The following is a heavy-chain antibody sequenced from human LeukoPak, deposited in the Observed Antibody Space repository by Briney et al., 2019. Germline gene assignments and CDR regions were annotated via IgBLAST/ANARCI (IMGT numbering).Heavy chain of an antibody. Sequence: GGSLRLSCVASGFTFSDYAMSWVRQAPGKGLEWVSSTAPVYYADSVKGRFTISRDDSKNTLFLQMNSLRVEDTAIYYCAKDSFSYNGVFDALDVWGQGSMVTVSS. V-gene: IGHV3-23*01. D-gene: IGHD2-8*01. CDR1: GFTFSDYA. CDR2: TAPV. CDR3: AKDSFSYNGVFDALDV. J-gene: IGHJ3*01.